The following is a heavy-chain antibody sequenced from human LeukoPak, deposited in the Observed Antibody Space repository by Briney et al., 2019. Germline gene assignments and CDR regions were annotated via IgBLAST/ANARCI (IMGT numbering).Heavy chain of an antibody. Sequence: GGSLRLSRAASRFTFSNSAMSWVRQAPGKGLEWVSSISDGGDSTYYADSVKGRFTISRDNSKNTLYLQMNSLRAEDTAVYYCARTVVPAPGLYYYGMDVWGQGTTVTVSS. CDR3: ARTVVPAPGLYYYGMDV. D-gene: IGHD2-2*01. V-gene: IGHV3-23*01. CDR1: RFTFSNSA. J-gene: IGHJ6*02. CDR2: ISDGGDST.